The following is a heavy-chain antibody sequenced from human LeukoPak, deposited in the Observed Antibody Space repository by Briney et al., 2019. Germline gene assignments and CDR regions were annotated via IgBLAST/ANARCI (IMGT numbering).Heavy chain of an antibody. J-gene: IGHJ4*02. CDR1: GFTFSSYG. D-gene: IGHD3-10*01. V-gene: IGHV3-30*18. CDR3: AKDALVRGTPFFDY. Sequence: PGGSLRLSCAASGFTFSSYGMHWVRQAPGKGLEWVAVISYDGSNKYYADSVKGRFTISRDNSKNTLYLQMNSLRAEDTAVYYCAKDALVRGTPFFDYWGQGTLVTVSS. CDR2: ISYDGSNK.